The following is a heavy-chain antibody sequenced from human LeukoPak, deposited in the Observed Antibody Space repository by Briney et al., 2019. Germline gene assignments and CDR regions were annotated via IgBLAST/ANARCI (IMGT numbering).Heavy chain of an antibody. CDR2: ISYDGSNK. V-gene: IGHV3-30*18. CDR3: AKDLDVAAANYYFDY. J-gene: IGHJ4*02. Sequence: PGRSLRLSCAASGFTFSSYGMHWVRRAPGKGLEWVAVISYDGSNKYYVDSVKGRFTISRDNSKNTLYLQMNSLRAEDTAVYYCAKDLDVAAANYYFDYWGQGTLVSVSS. D-gene: IGHD6-13*01. CDR1: GFTFSSYG.